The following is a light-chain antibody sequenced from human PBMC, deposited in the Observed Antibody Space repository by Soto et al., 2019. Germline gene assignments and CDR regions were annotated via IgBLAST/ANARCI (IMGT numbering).Light chain of an antibody. CDR3: QQSYITGYS. J-gene: IGKJ2*01. CDR1: QTIGAN. CDR2: DAS. Sequence: IPVTKYPSSLSASVADRVTIPCRASQTIGANLNWYRQKPGKAPTLLIYDASTLQSGVPSRFSGLGSGTDFALTITSLQPDDSATYYCQQSYITGYSLGQGTKVDIK. V-gene: IGKV1-39*01.